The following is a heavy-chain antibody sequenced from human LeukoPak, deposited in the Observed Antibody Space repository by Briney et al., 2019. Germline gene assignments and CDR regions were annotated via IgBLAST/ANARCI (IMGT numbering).Heavy chain of an antibody. CDR1: GGSISSSSYH. CDR3: ERGNCSGGSCYSYYYYNYMDV. V-gene: IGHV4-39*07. D-gene: IGHD2-15*01. Sequence: SETLSLTCTVSGGSISSSSYHWGWIRQPPGKGLEWIGSIHYSGSTNYNPSLKSRVTISVDTSKNQFSLKLSSVTAADTAVYYCERGNCSGGSCYSYYYYNYMDVWGKGTTVTVSS. J-gene: IGHJ6*03. CDR2: IHYSGST.